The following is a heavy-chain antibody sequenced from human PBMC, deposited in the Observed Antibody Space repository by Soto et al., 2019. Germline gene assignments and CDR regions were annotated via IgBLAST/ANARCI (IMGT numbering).Heavy chain of an antibody. V-gene: IGHV4-30-4*01. J-gene: IGHJ4*02. CDR1: GGSISSGYYY. D-gene: IGHD3-22*01. Sequence: PSETLSLTCTVSGGSISSGYYYWSWIRQPPGKGLEWIGYIYYSGSTYYNPSLKSRVTISVDTSKNQFSLKLSSVTAADTAVYYCARKYDYDSTSFDYWGQGTLVAVCS. CDR3: ARKYDYDSTSFDY. CDR2: IYYSGST.